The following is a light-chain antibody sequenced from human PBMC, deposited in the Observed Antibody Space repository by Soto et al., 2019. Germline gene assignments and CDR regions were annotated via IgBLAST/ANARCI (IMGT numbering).Light chain of an antibody. V-gene: IGKV3-20*01. Sequence: EIVLTQSPGTLSLSPGERATLSCRTGQSVSGNYLIWYQQKPGQPPRLLIYGVSSRATGIPDRFSGSGSGTDFTLTISRLEPEDFEVYYCQQFSAFGQGTMLELK. CDR1: QSVSGNY. CDR3: QQFSA. CDR2: GVS. J-gene: IGKJ1*01.